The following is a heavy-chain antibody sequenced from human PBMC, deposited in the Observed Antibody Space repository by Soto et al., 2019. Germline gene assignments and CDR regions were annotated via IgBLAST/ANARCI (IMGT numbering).Heavy chain of an antibody. CDR3: ARVPAQNCSSTSCYIDYYYYYGMDV. Sequence: SETLSLTCAVYGGSFIGYYWSWIRQPPGKGLEWIGEINHSGSTNYNPSLKSRVTISVDTSKNQFSLKLSSVTAADTAVYYCARVPAQNCSSTSCYIDYYYYYGMDVWGQGTTVTVSS. V-gene: IGHV4-34*01. CDR2: INHSGST. D-gene: IGHD2-2*02. CDR1: GGSFIGYY. J-gene: IGHJ6*02.